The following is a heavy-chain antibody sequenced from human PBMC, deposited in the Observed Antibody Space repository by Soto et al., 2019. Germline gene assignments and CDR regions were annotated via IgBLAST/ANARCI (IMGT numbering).Heavy chain of an antibody. CDR1: GFTFSMYS. Sequence: LRLSCEVSGFTFSMYSMSWVRQSPGKGLEWVAKIPQDGVDGHYADSVKGRFTISRDNGKNSLYLQLNNLRAEDTAVYYCARDHLILPAHDFFYGSDVRGQGATVTVSS. CDR2: IPQDGVDG. CDR3: ARDHLILPAHDFFYGSDV. V-gene: IGHV3-7*03. D-gene: IGHD2-21*02. J-gene: IGHJ6*02.